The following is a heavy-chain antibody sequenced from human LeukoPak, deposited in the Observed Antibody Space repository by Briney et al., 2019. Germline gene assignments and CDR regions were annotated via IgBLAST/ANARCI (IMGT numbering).Heavy chain of an antibody. CDR1: GGSISSSNW. CDR3: ASTNYYSYYGPDGDDFDF. D-gene: IGHD1-26*01. V-gene: IGHV4-4*02. CDR2: IYHSGST. J-gene: IGHJ4*03. Sequence: SETLSLTCAVSGGSISSSNWWSCVRQPPGKGREWIGEIYHSGSTNYTPSLKSRVTTSVDNSKTHFSLKLSLLPAATPACYSCASTNYYSYYGPDGDDFDFWGQGTMATVSS.